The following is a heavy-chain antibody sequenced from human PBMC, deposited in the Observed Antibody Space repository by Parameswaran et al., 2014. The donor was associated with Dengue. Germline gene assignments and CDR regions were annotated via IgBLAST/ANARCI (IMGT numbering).Heavy chain of an antibody. CDR2: IYWDDDK. CDR3: AHITILTGYYKNSRTDNWFDP. D-gene: IGHD3-9*01. J-gene: IGHJ5*02. V-gene: IGHV2-5*02. Sequence: WIRQPPGKALEWLALIYWDDDKRYSPSLKSRLTITKDTSKNQVVLTMTNMDPVDTATYYCAHITILTGYYKNSRTDNWFDPWGQGTLVTVSS.